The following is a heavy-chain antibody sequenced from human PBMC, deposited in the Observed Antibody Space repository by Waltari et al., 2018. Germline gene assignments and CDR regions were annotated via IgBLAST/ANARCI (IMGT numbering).Heavy chain of an antibody. V-gene: IGHV1-46*01. CDR1: GYLFANYY. D-gene: IGHD3-3*02. Sequence: QVQLVQSGAEVKKPGSSVKISCKASGYLFANYYMHWVRQAPGQGLEWVGIINPTGLSTTYAHKFQGRVPMTRDTSTSPVYMELSSLTSEDTAVYYCARDLSPGTFDYWGQGSLVTVSS. CDR2: INPTGLST. J-gene: IGHJ4*02. CDR3: ARDLSPGTFDY.